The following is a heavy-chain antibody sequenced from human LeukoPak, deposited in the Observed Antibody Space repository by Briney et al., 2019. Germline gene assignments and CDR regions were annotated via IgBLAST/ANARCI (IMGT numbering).Heavy chain of an antibody. CDR1: GGSFSGYY. J-gene: IGHJ3*02. CDR3: ASMVRGVMRAFDT. Sequence: PSETLSLTCAVYGGSFSGYYWSWIRQPPGKGLEWIGEINHSGSTNYNPSLKSRVTISVDTSKNQFSLKLSSVTAADTAVYYCASMVRGVMRAFDTWGQGTMVTVSS. V-gene: IGHV4-34*01. CDR2: INHSGST. D-gene: IGHD3-10*01.